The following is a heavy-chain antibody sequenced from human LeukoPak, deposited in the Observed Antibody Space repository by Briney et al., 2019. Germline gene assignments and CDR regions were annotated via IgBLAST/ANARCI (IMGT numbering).Heavy chain of an antibody. J-gene: IGHJ6*04. Sequence: PGGSLRLSCAASGFTVSSNYMSWVRQAPGKGLEWVANIKQDGSEKYYVDSVKGRFTISRDNAKNSLYLQLNSLRAEDTAVYYCAREHVLLWFGELKRSGMDVWGKGTTVTVSS. CDR2: IKQDGSEK. CDR1: GFTVSSNY. V-gene: IGHV3-7*03. D-gene: IGHD3-10*01. CDR3: AREHVLLWFGELKRSGMDV.